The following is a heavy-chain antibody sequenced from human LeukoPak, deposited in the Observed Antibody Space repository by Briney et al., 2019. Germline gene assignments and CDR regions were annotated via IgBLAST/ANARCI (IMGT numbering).Heavy chain of an antibody. J-gene: IGHJ6*03. V-gene: IGHV4-38-2*01. CDR2: IYHIGST. D-gene: IGHD2-15*01. Sequence: IPSETLSLTCAVSGYSISSGYYWGWIRQPPGKGLEWIGSIYHIGSTYYNPSLKSRVTISVDTSKNQFSLKLSSVTAADTAVYYCARQVVAANYYYYYMDVWGKGTTVTVSS. CDR3: ARQVVAANYYYYYMDV. CDR1: GYSISSGYY.